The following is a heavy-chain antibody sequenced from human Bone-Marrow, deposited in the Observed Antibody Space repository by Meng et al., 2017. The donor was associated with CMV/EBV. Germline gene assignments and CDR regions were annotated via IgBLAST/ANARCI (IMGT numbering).Heavy chain of an antibody. V-gene: IGHV1-69*10. CDR2: IIPILGIA. CDR3: ARFQWLNPAYYYYYGMDV. CDR1: GGTFSSYA. Sequence: SVKVSCKASGGTFSSYAISWVRQAPGQGLEWMGGIIPILGIANYAQKFQGRVTITADKSTSTAYMELSSLRSEDTAVYYCARFQWLNPAYYYYYGMDVWGQGTTVTVSS. D-gene: IGHD5-18*01. J-gene: IGHJ6*02.